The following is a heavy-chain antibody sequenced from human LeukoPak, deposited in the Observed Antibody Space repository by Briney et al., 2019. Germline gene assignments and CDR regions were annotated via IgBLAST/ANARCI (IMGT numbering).Heavy chain of an antibody. V-gene: IGHV4-30-2*01. D-gene: IGHD3-22*01. J-gene: IGHJ5*02. CDR2: IYHSGST. CDR3: ARDAASTYYYDSSGYSS. CDR1: GGSISSGGYY. Sequence: PSQTLSLTCTVSGGSISSGGYYWSWVRQPPGKGLEWIGYIYHSGSTYYNPSLKSRVTISVDRSKNQFSLKLSSVTAADTAVYYCARDAASTYYYDSSGYSSWGQGTLVTVSS.